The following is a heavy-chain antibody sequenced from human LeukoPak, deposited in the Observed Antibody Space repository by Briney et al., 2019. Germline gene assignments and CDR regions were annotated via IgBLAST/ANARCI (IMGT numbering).Heavy chain of an antibody. D-gene: IGHD6-13*01. Sequence: PGGSLRLSCAASGFTFSGYSLNWVRQAPGKGLEWVSSISRSSSYIYYADSVKGRFTISRDNAKNSLYLQMNSLRVEDTALYYCARVGAFSSSWLLYWGQGTLVTVSS. CDR3: ARVGAFSSSWLLY. V-gene: IGHV3-21*01. CDR1: GFTFSGYS. CDR2: ISRSSSYI. J-gene: IGHJ4*02.